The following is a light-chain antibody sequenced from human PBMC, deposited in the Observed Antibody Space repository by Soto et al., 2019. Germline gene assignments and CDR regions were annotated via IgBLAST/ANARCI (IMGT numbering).Light chain of an antibody. J-gene: IGLJ2*01. CDR2: NVN. CDR3: CSYAGSYTYVV. Sequence: SALTQPRSVSGSPGQSVTISCTGTSSDVGAYNYVSWYQQHPGKAPKLMIYNVNKRPSGAPDRFSGSKSGNTASLTISGLQVEDEADYYCCSYAGSYTYVVFGGGTKVTVL. CDR1: SSDVGAYNY. V-gene: IGLV2-11*01.